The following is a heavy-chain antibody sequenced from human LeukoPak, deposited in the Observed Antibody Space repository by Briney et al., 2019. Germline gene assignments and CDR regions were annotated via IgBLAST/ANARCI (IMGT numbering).Heavy chain of an antibody. Sequence: PGGSLRLSCAASGFTFSSYAMNWVRQAPGKGLEWVSALSGSGGNTNYADSVKGRFTISRDNSENTLYLQMNSLRAEDTAVYYCAKGNGENYYDSSGYYFWGQGTLVTVSS. CDR3: AKGNGENYYDSSGYYF. CDR1: GFTFSSYA. D-gene: IGHD3-22*01. J-gene: IGHJ4*02. V-gene: IGHV3-23*01. CDR2: LSGSGGNT.